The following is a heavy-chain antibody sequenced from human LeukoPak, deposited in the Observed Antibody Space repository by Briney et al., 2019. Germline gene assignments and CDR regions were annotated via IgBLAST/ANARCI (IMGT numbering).Heavy chain of an antibody. J-gene: IGHJ5*02. CDR3: ARVLTGYYRKTWFDP. CDR1: GGSFSGYY. Sequence: SETLSLTCAVYGGSFSGYYWSWIRQPPGKGLEWIGEINHSGSTNYNPSLKSRVTISVDTSKTQFSLKLSSVTAADTAVYYCARVLTGYYRKTWFDPWGQGTLVTVSS. V-gene: IGHV4-34*01. D-gene: IGHD3-9*01. CDR2: INHSGST.